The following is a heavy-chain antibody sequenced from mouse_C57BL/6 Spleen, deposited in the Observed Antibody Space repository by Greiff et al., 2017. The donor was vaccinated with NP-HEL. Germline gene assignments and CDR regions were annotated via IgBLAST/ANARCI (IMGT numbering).Heavy chain of an antibody. V-gene: IGHV1-22*01. Sequence: VQLQQSGPELVKPGASVKMSCKASGYTFTDYNMHWVKQSHGKSLEWIGYINPNNGGTSYNQKFKGKATLTVNKSSSTAYMELRSLTSEDSAVYYCARRGHYYGSSLYYAMDYWGQGTSVTVSS. CDR3: ARRGHYYGSSLYYAMDY. CDR1: GYTFTDYN. J-gene: IGHJ4*01. D-gene: IGHD1-1*01. CDR2: INPNNGGT.